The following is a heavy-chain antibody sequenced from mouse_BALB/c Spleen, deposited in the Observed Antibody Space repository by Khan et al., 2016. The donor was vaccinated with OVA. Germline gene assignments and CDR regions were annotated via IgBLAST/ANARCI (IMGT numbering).Heavy chain of an antibody. Sequence: EVQLQESGPGLVQPSQSLSLPCTVTGYSITSDYAWNWIRQFPGNKLEWMGYISYSGSTSYNPSLKSRISITRDTSKNQFFLQLNSVTTEDTATYYCARSYGSSLYYYARDYWGQGTSVTVSS. D-gene: IGHD1-1*01. V-gene: IGHV3-2*02. CDR2: ISYSGST. J-gene: IGHJ4*01. CDR1: GYSITSDYA. CDR3: ARSYGSSLYYYARDY.